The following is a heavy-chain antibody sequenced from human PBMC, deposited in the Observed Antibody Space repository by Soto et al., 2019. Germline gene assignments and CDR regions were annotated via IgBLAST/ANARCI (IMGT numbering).Heavy chain of an antibody. Sequence: EVQLLESGGGLVQPGGSLRISCAASGFTLRSYGMTWVRQAPGKGLEWVSVISGSGNSIHYADSVKGRFTISRDNSKNTLYLQMNTLRVEDPAIYYCASRGWNEYIPKWGQGTLVTVSS. CDR2: ISGSGNSI. CDR3: ASRGWNEYIPK. V-gene: IGHV3-23*01. D-gene: IGHD1-1*01. J-gene: IGHJ1*01. CDR1: GFTLRSYG.